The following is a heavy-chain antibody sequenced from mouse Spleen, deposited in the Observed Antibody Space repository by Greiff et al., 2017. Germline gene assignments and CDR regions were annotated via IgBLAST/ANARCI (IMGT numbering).Heavy chain of an antibody. J-gene: IGHJ4*01. Sequence: VQLQQSGAELVRPGASVKLSCTASGFNIKDYYMHWVKQRPEQGLEWIGRIDPEDGDTEYAPKFQGKATMTADTSSNTAYLQLSSLTSEDTAVYYCAREGYYYYYAMDYWGQGTSVTVSS. D-gene: IGHD2-3*01. CDR3: AREGYYYYYAMDY. CDR2: IDPEDGDT. V-gene: IGHV14-1*01. CDR1: GFNIKDYY.